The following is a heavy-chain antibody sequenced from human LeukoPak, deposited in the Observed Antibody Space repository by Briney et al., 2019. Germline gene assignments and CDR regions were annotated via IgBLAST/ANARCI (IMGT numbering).Heavy chain of an antibody. CDR1: GYTFTNYH. CDR3: ARGGVTMVRGENYYYYYMDV. J-gene: IGHJ6*03. CDR2: INPNSGGT. V-gene: IGHV1-8*02. D-gene: IGHD3-10*01. Sequence: ASVKVSCKASGYTFTNYHMNWVRQAPGQGLEWMGWINPNSGGTNYAQKFQGRVTMTRNTSISTAYMELSSLRSEDTAVYYCARGGVTMVRGENYYYYYMDVWGKGTTVTISS.